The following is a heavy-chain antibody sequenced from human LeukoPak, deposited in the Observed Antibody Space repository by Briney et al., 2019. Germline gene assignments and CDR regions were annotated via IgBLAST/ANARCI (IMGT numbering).Heavy chain of an antibody. J-gene: IGHJ5*02. CDR2: INWNGAWT. CDR3: AGYYYDSSRGFDL. CDR1: GFKFSSYD. V-gene: IGHV3-20*04. Sequence: PGGSLRLSCAASGFKFSSYDMHWVRQAPGKGLEWVCDINWNGAWTGYADSVKGRFTISRDNAKNSLYLQMNSLRAEDTALYYCAGYYYDSSRGFDLWGQGTLVTVSA. D-gene: IGHD3-22*01.